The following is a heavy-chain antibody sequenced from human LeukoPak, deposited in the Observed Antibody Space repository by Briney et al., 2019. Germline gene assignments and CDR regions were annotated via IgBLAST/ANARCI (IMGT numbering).Heavy chain of an antibody. V-gene: IGHV3-11*01. D-gene: IGHD3-10*01. CDR3: ARGAVRGGYYYYGMDV. J-gene: IGHJ6*02. Sequence: GGSLRLSCAASGFTVSTNYMSWVRQAPGKGLEWVSYISSSGSTIYYADSVKGRFTISRDNAKNSLYLQMNSLRAEDTAVYYCARGAVRGGYYYYGMDVWGQGTTVTVSS. CDR2: ISSSGSTI. CDR1: GFTVSTNY.